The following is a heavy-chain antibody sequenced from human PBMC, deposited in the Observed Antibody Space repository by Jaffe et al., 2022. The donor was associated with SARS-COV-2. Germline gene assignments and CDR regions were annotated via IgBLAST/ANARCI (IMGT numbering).Heavy chain of an antibody. D-gene: IGHD2-21*02. J-gene: IGHJ4*02. V-gene: IGHV3-30-3*01. Sequence: QVQLVESGGGVVQPGRSLRLSCAASGFTFSSYAMHWVRQAPGKGLEWVAVISYDGSNKYYADSVKGRFTISRDNSKNTLYLQMNSLRAEDTAVYYCAREVLGDYYFDYWGQGTLVTVSS. CDR2: ISYDGSNK. CDR1: GFTFSSYA. CDR3: AREVLGDYYFDY.